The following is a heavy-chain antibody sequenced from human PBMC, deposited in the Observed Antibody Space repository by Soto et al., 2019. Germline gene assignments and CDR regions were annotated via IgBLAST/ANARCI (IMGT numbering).Heavy chain of an antibody. CDR1: GYTXTSYX. CDR2: XNPSGGST. J-gene: IGHJ4*02. V-gene: IGHV1-46*01. Sequence: ASVXXSCKXSGYTXTSYXXXXXXXAPGXGXEWMGXXNPSGGSTSYAQKFQGRVTMTRDTSTSTVYMELSSLRSEDTAVYYCARDGGWLRLNATRXFDYWGQGTLVTVSS. CDR3: ARDGGWLRLNATRXFDY. D-gene: IGHD5-12*01.